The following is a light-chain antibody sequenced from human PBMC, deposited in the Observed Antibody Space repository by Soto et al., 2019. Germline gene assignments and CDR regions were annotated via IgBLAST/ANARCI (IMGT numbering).Light chain of an antibody. V-gene: IGKV1-5*01. CDR3: QQYNSYSPWP. Sequence: VEMTQSTSTLSASVGDRVTITCRASQNVNKWLAWFQQKPGKVPKLLIFDASTLQTGVPSRFGGGGSGTEFTLTISGLQPDDFATYYCQQYNSYSPWPFGPGTKVDIK. J-gene: IGKJ1*01. CDR1: QNVNKW. CDR2: DAS.